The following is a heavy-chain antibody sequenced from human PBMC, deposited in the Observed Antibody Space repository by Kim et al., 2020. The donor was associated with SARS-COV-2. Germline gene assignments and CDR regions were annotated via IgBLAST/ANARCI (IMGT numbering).Heavy chain of an antibody. D-gene: IGHD6-13*01. Sequence: ASVKVSCKASGYTFTSYGISWVRQAPGQGLEWMGWISAYNGNTNYAQKLQGRVTMTTDTSTSTAYMELRSLRSDDTAVYYCARFLAGAAGTVYWFDPWGQGTLVTVSS. J-gene: IGHJ5*02. CDR1: GYTFTSYG. CDR2: ISAYNGNT. CDR3: ARFLAGAAGTVYWFDP. V-gene: IGHV1-18*01.